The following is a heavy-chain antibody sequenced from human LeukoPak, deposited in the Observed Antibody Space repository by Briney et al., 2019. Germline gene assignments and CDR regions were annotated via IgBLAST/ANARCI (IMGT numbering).Heavy chain of an antibody. V-gene: IGHV4-34*01. Sequence: PGGSLRLSCAASGFTFSSYSMNWVRQSSGKGLEWIGEIHNSGTTNYNPSLNSRVTISEDTSKNQFYLNLSSVTAADTAVYYCARRYYYNLGSFPLDFWGQGTLVTVSS. CDR3: ARRYYYNLGSFPLDF. D-gene: IGHD3-10*01. J-gene: IGHJ4*02. CDR1: GFTFSSYS. CDR2: IHNSGTT.